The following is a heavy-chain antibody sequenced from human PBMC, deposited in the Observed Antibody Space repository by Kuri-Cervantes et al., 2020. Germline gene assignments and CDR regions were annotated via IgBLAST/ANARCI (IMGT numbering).Heavy chain of an antibody. J-gene: IGHJ5*02. CDR3: AHRVAADGTNWFDP. CDR1: GFSLSNASMG. Sequence: SGPTLVKPTETLTLTCTVSGFSLSNASMGVSWIRQPPGKALEWLALIYWDDDKRYSPSLKSRLTITKDTSKNQVVLTMTNMDSVDTATYYCAHRVAADGTNWFDPWGQGTLVTISS. V-gene: IGHV2-5*02. D-gene: IGHD6-13*01. CDR2: IYWDDDK.